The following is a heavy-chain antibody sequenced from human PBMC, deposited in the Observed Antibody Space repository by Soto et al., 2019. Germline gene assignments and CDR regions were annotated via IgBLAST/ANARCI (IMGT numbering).Heavy chain of an antibody. CDR2: IYDGGGS. CDR1: GASVTSGLYY. Sequence: QVQLQESGPGLVKPAETLSLTCSVSGASVTSGLYYWTWIRQPPGRGLEWMGFIYDGGGSNYSPSLRGRVTMSVDSSKIQFSLNLTSVTAADTALYYCARADGREFDYDDVWGTRGDWFDPWGQGTLVTVSS. CDR3: ARADGREFDYDDVWGTRGDWFDP. J-gene: IGHJ5*02. D-gene: IGHD3-16*01. V-gene: IGHV4-61*01.